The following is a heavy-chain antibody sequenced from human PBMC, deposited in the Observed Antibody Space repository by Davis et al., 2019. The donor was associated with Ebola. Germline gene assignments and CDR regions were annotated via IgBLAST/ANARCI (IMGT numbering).Heavy chain of an antibody. D-gene: IGHD5-12*01. CDR2: INPDGTRK. Sequence: GESLKISCAASGFTFSSYWMTWVRQAPGKGLEWVAHINPDGTRKQYVDSVKGRFTISRDNAKNSLFLQLNSLRAEDTALYHCAGLPSGVGRALDYWGHGTLVTVSS. V-gene: IGHV3-7*01. CDR3: AGLPSGVGRALDY. CDR1: GFTFSSYW. J-gene: IGHJ4*01.